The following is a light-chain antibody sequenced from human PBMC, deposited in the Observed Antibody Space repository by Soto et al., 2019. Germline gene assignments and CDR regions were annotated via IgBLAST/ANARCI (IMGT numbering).Light chain of an antibody. CDR1: SIDVGNFDL. J-gene: IGLJ2*01. CDR2: QVS. CDR3: SSYISSTTLVV. V-gene: IGLV2-18*02. Sequence: QSALTQPPSVSGSPGQSVTISCTGTSIDVGNFDLVSWYQQPPGTAPKLLIYQVSNRPSGVPDRFSGSQSGNTASLTISGLQAEDEADYYCSSYISSTTLVVFGGGTKLTVL.